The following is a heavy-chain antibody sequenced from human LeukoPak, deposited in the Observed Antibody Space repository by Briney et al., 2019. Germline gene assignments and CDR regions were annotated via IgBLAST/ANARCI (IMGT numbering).Heavy chain of an antibody. V-gene: IGHV3-7*03. D-gene: IGHD5-18*01. J-gene: IGHJ4*02. CDR2: INQDGSEK. CDR3: AKAQGGYSYGSYFDY. CDR1: GFTFSSYW. Sequence: GGSLRLSCAASGFTFSSYWMSWVRQAPGKGLEWVANINQDGSEKYYVDSVKGRFTISRDNAKNSLYLQMNSPRAEDTALYYCAKAQGGYSYGSYFDYWGQGTLVTVSS.